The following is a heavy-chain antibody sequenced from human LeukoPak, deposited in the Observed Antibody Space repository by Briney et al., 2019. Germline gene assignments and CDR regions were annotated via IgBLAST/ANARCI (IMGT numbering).Heavy chain of an antibody. CDR2: ISGSGDNT. J-gene: IGHJ4*02. CDR3: ASRGDIVVVPAAMSDY. Sequence: GGSLRLSCAASGFTFSTYAMTWVRQAPGKGLEWVSVISGSGDNTNYADSVKGRFTISRDNSKNTLYLQMNSLRAEDTAVYYCASRGDIVVVPAAMSDYWGQGTLVTVSS. D-gene: IGHD2-2*01. CDR1: GFTFSTYA. V-gene: IGHV3-23*01.